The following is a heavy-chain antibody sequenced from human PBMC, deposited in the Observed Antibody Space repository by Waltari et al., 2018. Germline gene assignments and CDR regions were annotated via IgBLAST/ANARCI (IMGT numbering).Heavy chain of an antibody. CDR1: GYTFTSYA. Sequence: QVQLVQSGAEVKKPGASVKVSCKASGYTFTSYAMHWVSQAPGQRLEWMGWINAGNVNTKYSQTFQGRVTITRDTSASTAYMELSSLRSEDTAVYYCAREGSYYGSGSYRESYYFDYWGQGTLVTVSS. CDR3: AREGSYYGSGSYRESYYFDY. CDR2: INAGNVNT. J-gene: IGHJ4*02. D-gene: IGHD3-10*01. V-gene: IGHV1-3*01.